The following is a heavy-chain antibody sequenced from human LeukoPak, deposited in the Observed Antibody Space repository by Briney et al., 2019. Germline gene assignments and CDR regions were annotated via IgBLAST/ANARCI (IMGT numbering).Heavy chain of an antibody. D-gene: IGHD4-17*01. Sequence: SETLSLTCTVSGDSISSGDYYWSWIRQPAGKGLEWIGRISSSGSTNYNPSLKSRVTISVDTSKNQFSLKLSSVTAADTAVYYCARDNRLGLDMTTVTTDAFDIWGQGTMVTVSS. CDR3: ARDNRLGLDMTTVTTDAFDI. J-gene: IGHJ3*02. V-gene: IGHV4-61*02. CDR1: GDSISSGDYY. CDR2: ISSSGST.